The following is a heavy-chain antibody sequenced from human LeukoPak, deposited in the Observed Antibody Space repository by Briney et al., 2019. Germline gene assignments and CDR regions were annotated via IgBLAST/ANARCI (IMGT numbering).Heavy chain of an antibody. Sequence: GASVKVSCQASGGTFSSYAISWVRQAPGQGLEWMGRIIPILGIANYAQKFQGRVTITADKSTSTAYMELSSLRSEDTAVYYCARSGGSYGLFDYWGQGTLVTVSS. V-gene: IGHV1-69*04. J-gene: IGHJ4*02. CDR1: GGTFSSYA. D-gene: IGHD1-26*01. CDR3: ARSGGSYGLFDY. CDR2: IIPILGIA.